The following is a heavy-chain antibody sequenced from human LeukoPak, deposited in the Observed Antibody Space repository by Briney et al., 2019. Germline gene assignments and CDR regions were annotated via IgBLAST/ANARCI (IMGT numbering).Heavy chain of an antibody. V-gene: IGHV1-18*04. Sequence: GASVKVSCKASGYTFTGYYMHWVRQAPGQGLEWMGWISAYNGNTNYAQKLQGRVTMTTDTSTSTAYMELRSLRSDDTAVYYCARDRLERWFDPWGQGTLVTVSS. D-gene: IGHD6-6*01. CDR2: ISAYNGNT. CDR1: GYTFTGYY. CDR3: ARDRLERWFDP. J-gene: IGHJ5*02.